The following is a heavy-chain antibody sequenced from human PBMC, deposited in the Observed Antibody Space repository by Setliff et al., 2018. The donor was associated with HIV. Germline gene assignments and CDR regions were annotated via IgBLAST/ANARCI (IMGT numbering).Heavy chain of an antibody. V-gene: IGHV1-3*03. Sequence: GESLKISCKASGYAFITYAIHWVRQAPGQRPEWMGWINAGNGNTKYSQEFQGRVTFTRDTSASTVYMELSSLTSEDMAVYYCAREKNDGGIDYWGQGTLVTVSS. CDR2: INAGNGNT. CDR3: AREKNDGGIDY. CDR1: GYAFITYA. D-gene: IGHD3-16*01. J-gene: IGHJ4*02.